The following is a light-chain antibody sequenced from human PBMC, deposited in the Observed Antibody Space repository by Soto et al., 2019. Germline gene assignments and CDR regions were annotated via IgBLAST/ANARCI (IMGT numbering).Light chain of an antibody. CDR2: GNS. CDR3: QSYDSSLSVV. CDR1: SSNIGAVYD. V-gene: IGLV1-40*01. Sequence: QSVLTQPPSVSGAPGQRVTISCTGSSSNIGAVYDVHWYQQLPGTAPKLLIYGNSNRPSGVPDRFSASKSGTSVSLAITGLQADDEADYYCQSYDSSLSVVFGGGTKLTVL. J-gene: IGLJ2*01.